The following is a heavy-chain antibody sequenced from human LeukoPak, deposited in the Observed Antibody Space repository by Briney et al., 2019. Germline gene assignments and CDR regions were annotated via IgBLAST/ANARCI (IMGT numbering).Heavy chain of an antibody. V-gene: IGHV3-33*08. CDR2: IWYDGSNK. J-gene: IGHJ4*02. CDR1: GFTFSNYG. Sequence: GGSLRLSCAASGFTFSNYGMHWVRQAPGKGLEWVAVIWYDGSNKYYADSVKGRFTISRDNSKNTLYLQMNSLRAEDTAVYYCAGNYGPYYFDFWGQGTLVTVSS. CDR3: AGNYGPYYFDF. D-gene: IGHD3-10*01.